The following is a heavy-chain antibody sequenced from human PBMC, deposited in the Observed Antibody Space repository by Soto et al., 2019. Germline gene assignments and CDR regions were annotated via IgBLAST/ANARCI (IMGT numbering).Heavy chain of an antibody. Sequence: DVQLVESGGGLVKPGGSLRLSCAASGFTLKNYSMTWVRQAPGKGLEWVSSISSNSNYKYYADSLKVRFTISRDNAKNALYLQMSSLRAEDTAVYYCARERSTTWSGTTRGWLDPWGRGTLVTVAS. CDR1: GFTLKNYS. J-gene: IGHJ5*02. CDR3: ARERSTTWSGTTRGWLDP. D-gene: IGHD2-2*01. CDR2: ISSNSNYK. V-gene: IGHV3-21*06.